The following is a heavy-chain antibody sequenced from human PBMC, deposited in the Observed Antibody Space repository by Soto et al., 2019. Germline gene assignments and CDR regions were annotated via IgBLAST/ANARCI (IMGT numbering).Heavy chain of an antibody. CDR1: GFTFSSYG. CDR2: IWYDGSNK. J-gene: IGHJ6*02. Sequence: WGSLRLSCAASGFTFSSYGMHWVRQAPGKGLEWVAVIWYDGSNKYYADSVKGRFTISRDNSKNTLYLQMNSLREEATAVYYCARDSCSSTSCYYYYYYGMDVWGQGTTVTVSS. CDR3: ARDSCSSTSCYYYYYYGMDV. V-gene: IGHV3-33*01. D-gene: IGHD2-2*01.